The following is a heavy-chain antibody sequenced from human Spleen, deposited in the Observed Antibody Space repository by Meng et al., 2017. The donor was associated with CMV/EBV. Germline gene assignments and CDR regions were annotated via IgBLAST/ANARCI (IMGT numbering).Heavy chain of an antibody. Sequence: TGSRGSIRIRHYSWSSLRQHPGKCLEWIGYIYYSGSTYFNPSLKSRITISVDTSKGQFYLTLSSVTAADTAVYYCARGGSSSGYFDFWGQGTLVTSPQ. D-gene: IGHD6-13*01. CDR3: ARGGSSSGYFDF. V-gene: IGHV4-31*03. CDR2: IYYSGST. CDR1: RGSIRIRHYS. J-gene: IGHJ4*02.